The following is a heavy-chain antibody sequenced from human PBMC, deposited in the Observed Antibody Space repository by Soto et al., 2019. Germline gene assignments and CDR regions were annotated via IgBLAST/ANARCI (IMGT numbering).Heavy chain of an antibody. Sequence: QVQLVESGGGLVKPGGSLRLSCAASGFTFSDFYMSYIRQAPGKGLEWVSYISGSGSYTNYPDSVKGRFTISRDNAKNSLWLQMNSLRAEDTAVDYCARARSHNAHLDYWGQGTLVTVFS. CDR1: GFTFSDFY. CDR2: ISGSGSYT. D-gene: IGHD2-2*01. J-gene: IGHJ4*02. CDR3: ARARSHNAHLDY. V-gene: IGHV3-11*05.